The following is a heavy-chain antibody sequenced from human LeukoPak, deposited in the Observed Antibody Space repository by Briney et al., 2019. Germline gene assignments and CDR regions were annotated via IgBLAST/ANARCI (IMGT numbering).Heavy chain of an antibody. Sequence: GGSLRLSCAAPGFTFSSYWMHWVRQAPGKGLVWVSRINSDGSSTIYADSVKGRFTISRDNAKNTLYLQMNSLRAEDTAVYHCAKGYSYNYADYWGQGTLVTVSS. V-gene: IGHV3-74*01. CDR3: AKGYSYNYADY. CDR2: INSDGSST. D-gene: IGHD5-18*01. CDR1: GFTFSSYW. J-gene: IGHJ4*02.